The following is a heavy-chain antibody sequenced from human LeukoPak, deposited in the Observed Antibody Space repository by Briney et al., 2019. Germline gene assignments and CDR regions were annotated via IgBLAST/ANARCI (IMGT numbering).Heavy chain of an antibody. V-gene: IGHV4-39*01. J-gene: IGHJ6*03. CDR1: GGSISSSSYY. CDR3: ASRLEAGTYYYYMDV. Sequence: SETLSLTCTVSGGSISSSSYYWGWIRQPPGKGLEWIGSIYYSGSTYYNPSLKSRVTISVDTSKNQFSLKLSSVTAADTAVYYCASRLEAGTYYYYMDVWGKGTTVTVSS. D-gene: IGHD6-19*01. CDR2: IYYSGST.